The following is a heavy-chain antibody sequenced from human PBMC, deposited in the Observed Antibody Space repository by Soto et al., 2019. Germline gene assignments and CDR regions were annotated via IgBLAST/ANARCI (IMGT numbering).Heavy chain of an antibody. Sequence: LSLTCTVSGGSISSYYWSWIRQPPGKGLEWIGYIYYSGSTNYNPSLKSRVTISVDTSKNQFSLKLSSVTAADTAVYYCARDTLAGHYYFDYWGQGTLVTVSS. CDR3: ARDTLAGHYYFDY. CDR1: GGSISSYY. CDR2: IYYSGST. D-gene: IGHD6-19*01. V-gene: IGHV4-59*01. J-gene: IGHJ4*02.